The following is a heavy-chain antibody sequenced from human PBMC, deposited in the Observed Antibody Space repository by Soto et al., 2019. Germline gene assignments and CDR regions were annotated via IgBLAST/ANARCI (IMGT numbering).Heavy chain of an antibody. V-gene: IGHV3-74*01. D-gene: IGHD2-15*01. Sequence: EVQLVESGGGLVQPGGSLRLSCAASGFTFSSYWMHWVRQAPGKGLVWVSRINSDGSRTSYADSVKGRFTISRDHAKTTLYLHMNSLRAEDTAVYYCVRTSLVVAAATREDYWGQGTLVTVSS. CDR3: VRTSLVVAAATREDY. J-gene: IGHJ4*02. CDR1: GFTFSSYW. CDR2: INSDGSRT.